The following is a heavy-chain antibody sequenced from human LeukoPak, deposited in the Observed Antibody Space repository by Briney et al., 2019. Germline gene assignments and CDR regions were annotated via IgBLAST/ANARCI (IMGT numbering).Heavy chain of an antibody. V-gene: IGHV4-59*08. CDR2: AFHTGST. Sequence: SETLSLTCTVSNNSLSSYYCSWIRQPPGKGLEWIGYAFHTGSTEYNPSLKSRVTILMDASKTQFSLKLNSVTAADTAVCYCARHRGDYGDYSFFDYWGQGILVTVSS. CDR1: NNSLSSYY. CDR3: ARHRGDYGDYSFFDY. D-gene: IGHD4-17*01. J-gene: IGHJ4*02.